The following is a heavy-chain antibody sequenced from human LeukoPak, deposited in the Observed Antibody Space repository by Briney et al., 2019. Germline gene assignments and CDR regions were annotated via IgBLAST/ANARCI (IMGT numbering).Heavy chain of an antibody. J-gene: IGHJ5*02. CDR1: GGSIRSYY. V-gene: IGHV4-59*01. Sequence: TSETLSLTCTVSGGSIRSYYWSWIRQPPGKGLEWIGYIYYSGSTNYNPSLKSRVTISEDTSKNQFSLKLSSVTAADTAVYYCARDAPSWFDPWGQGTLVTVSS. CDR3: ARDAPSWFDP. CDR2: IYYSGST.